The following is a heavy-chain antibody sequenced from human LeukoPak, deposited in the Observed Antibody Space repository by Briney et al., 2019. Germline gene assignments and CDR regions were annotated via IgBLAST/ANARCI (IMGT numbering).Heavy chain of an antibody. V-gene: IGHV3-33*01. J-gene: IGHJ6*02. Sequence: GRSLRLSCAASGFTFSSYGMHWVRQAPGKGQEWVAVIWYDGSNKYYADSVKGRFTISRDNSKNTLYLQMNSLRAEDTAVYYCARDRDILTGYYLDGMDVWGQGTTVTVSS. CDR2: IWYDGSNK. CDR1: GFTFSSYG. CDR3: ARDRDILTGYYLDGMDV. D-gene: IGHD3-9*01.